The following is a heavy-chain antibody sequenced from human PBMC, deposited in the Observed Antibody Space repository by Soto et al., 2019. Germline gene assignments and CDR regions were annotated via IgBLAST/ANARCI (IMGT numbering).Heavy chain of an antibody. Sequence: PGGSLRLSCAASGFTFSSYGMHWVRQAPGKGLEWVAVISYDGSNKNYADSVKGRFTISRDNSKNTLYLQMNSLRAEDTAVYYCAKEAGVQYPTRINYYYYGMDVWGQGTTVTVSS. CDR3: AKEAGVQYPTRINYYYYGMDV. V-gene: IGHV3-30*18. J-gene: IGHJ6*02. CDR1: GFTFSSYG. D-gene: IGHD4-4*01. CDR2: ISYDGSNK.